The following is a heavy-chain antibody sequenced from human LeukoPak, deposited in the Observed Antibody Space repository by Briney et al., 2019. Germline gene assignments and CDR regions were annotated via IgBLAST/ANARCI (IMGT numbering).Heavy chain of an antibody. V-gene: IGHV3-21*01. Sequence: GGSLRLSCAASGFIFSRYAMTWVRQAPGKGLEWVSSISSTGNYISYADSVKGRFTTSRDNAKNSLYLQMNSLRAEDTDVYYCARDLAGDQDYWGQGTLVTVSS. J-gene: IGHJ4*02. CDR1: GFIFSRYA. CDR2: ISSTGNYI. CDR3: ARDLAGDQDY. D-gene: IGHD6-19*01.